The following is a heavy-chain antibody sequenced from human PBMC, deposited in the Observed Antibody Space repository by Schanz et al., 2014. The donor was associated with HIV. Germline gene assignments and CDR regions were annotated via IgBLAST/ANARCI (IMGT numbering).Heavy chain of an antibody. CDR3: AKDGNYYDTRYRGKGNYYHYYGMDV. V-gene: IGHV3-30*18. D-gene: IGHD3-22*01. J-gene: IGHJ6*02. CDR2: ISYDGRNK. Sequence: QVQLGESGGGVVQPGRSLRLSCAASGFTFDNYGMHWVRQAPGKGLEWVAVISYDGRNKYYADSVKGRITISRDNSKNTLYLKMNSLRVEDTAVYYCAKDGNYYDTRYRGKGNYYHYYGMDVWGQGTTVTVSS. CDR1: GFTFDNYG.